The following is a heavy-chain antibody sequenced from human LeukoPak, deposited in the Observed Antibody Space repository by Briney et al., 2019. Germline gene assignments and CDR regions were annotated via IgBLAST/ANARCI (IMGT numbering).Heavy chain of an antibody. CDR2: IIAIFGTA. CDR1: GATFSSYA. D-gene: IGHD6-13*01. J-gene: IGHJ4*02. CDR3: ARSSPGQQLFHYFDY. V-gene: IGHV1-69*13. Sequence: GAPVKLSCKASGATFSSYAISSVRQAPGHGLEWMGGIIAIFGTANYAQKFQRRVTITADESTSTDYMEQSSLRSEDTAVYYCARSSPGQQLFHYFDYWGQRTLVTVSS.